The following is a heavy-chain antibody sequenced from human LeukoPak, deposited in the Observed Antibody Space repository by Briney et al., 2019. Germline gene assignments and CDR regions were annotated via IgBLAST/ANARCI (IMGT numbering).Heavy chain of an antibody. CDR2: ISYDGSNK. Sequence: GGSLRLSCAASGFTFSSYDMHWVRQAPGKGREWVAVISYDGSNKYYADSVKGRFTISRDNSKNTLYLQMNSLRAEDTAVYYCARDSEQQLVRKNAFDIWGQGTMVTVSS. V-gene: IGHV3-30*04. CDR1: GFTFSSYD. CDR3: ARDSEQQLVRKNAFDI. D-gene: IGHD6-13*01. J-gene: IGHJ3*02.